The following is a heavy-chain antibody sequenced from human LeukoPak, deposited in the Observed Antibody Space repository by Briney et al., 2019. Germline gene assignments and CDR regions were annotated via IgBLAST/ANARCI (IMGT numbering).Heavy chain of an antibody. CDR2: IYYSGST. J-gene: IGHJ2*01. Sequence: SETLSLTCAVSGGSISSSSYYWDWIRQPPGKGLEWIASIYYSGSTNYNPSLKSRVTISVDTSKNQFSLKLSSVTAADTAVYYCARVYYSNSYDYWYFDLWGRGTLVTVSS. D-gene: IGHD6-13*01. V-gene: IGHV4-39*07. CDR1: GGSISSSSYY. CDR3: ARVYYSNSYDYWYFDL.